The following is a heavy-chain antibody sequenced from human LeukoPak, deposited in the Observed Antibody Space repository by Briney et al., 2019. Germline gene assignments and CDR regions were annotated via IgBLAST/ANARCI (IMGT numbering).Heavy chain of an antibody. CDR2: IKQDRSEK. CDR1: GFTFSSYW. V-gene: IGHV3-7*01. Sequence: GGSLRLSCAASGFTFSSYWMSWVRQAPGKGLEWVANIKQDRSEKYYVDSVKGRFTISRDNAKNSLYLQMNSLRAEDTAVYYCARDSYGSDYGMDVWGQGTTVTVSS. CDR3: ARDSYGSDYGMDV. D-gene: IGHD1-26*01. J-gene: IGHJ6*02.